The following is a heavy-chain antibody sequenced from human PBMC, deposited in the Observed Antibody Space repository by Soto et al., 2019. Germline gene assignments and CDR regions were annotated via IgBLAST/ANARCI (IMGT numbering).Heavy chain of an antibody. V-gene: IGHV3-30*03. CDR1: GFTFSSYG. D-gene: IGHD3-3*01. CDR2: ISYDGSNK. J-gene: IGHJ4*02. Sequence: PGGSLRLSCAASGFTFSSYGMHWVRQAPGKGLEWVAVISYDGSNKYYADSVKGRFTISRDNSKNTLYLQMNSLRAEDTAIYYCARWSYLDYWGQGTRVTVSS. CDR3: ARWSYLDY.